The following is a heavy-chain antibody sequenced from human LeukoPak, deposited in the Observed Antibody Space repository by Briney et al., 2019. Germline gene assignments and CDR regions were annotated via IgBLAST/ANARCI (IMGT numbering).Heavy chain of an antibody. Sequence: GVSLRLSCAASGFTFSSYGMHWVRQAPGKGLEWVAVIWYDGSNKYYADSVKGRFTISRDNSKNTLYLQMNSLRTEDTAVYYCARDCSSGWYWGPAGYFDYWGQGTLVTVSS. CDR2: IWYDGSNK. D-gene: IGHD6-19*01. J-gene: IGHJ4*02. CDR3: ARDCSSGWYWGPAGYFDY. V-gene: IGHV3-33*01. CDR1: GFTFSSYG.